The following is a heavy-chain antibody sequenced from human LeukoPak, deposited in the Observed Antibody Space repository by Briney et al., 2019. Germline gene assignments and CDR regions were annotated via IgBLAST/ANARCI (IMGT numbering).Heavy chain of an antibody. J-gene: IGHJ4*02. V-gene: IGHV3-21*01. Sequence: GGSLRLSCAASGFTFSTYSGNWIRQAPGKGLEWVSSISDDSNYIFYADSVKGRFTISRDNAKTSLYLQMNSLRAEDTAVYYCARDLSGIAGYTYGRGIDYWGQGTLVTVSS. D-gene: IGHD5-18*01. CDR2: ISDDSNYI. CDR1: GFTFSTYS. CDR3: ARDLSGIAGYTYGRGIDY.